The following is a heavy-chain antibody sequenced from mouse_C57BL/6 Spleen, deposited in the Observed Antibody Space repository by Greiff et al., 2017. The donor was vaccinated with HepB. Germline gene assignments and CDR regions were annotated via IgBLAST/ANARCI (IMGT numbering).Heavy chain of an antibody. CDR2: INPSNGGT. J-gene: IGHJ4*01. Sequence: VQLQQPGTELVKPGASVKLSCKASGYTFTSYWMHWVKQRPGQGLEWIGNINPSNGGTNYNEKFKSKATLTVDKSSSTAYMQLSSLTSEDSAVYYSARSLIYYGNYGAMDYWGQGTSVTVSS. V-gene: IGHV1-53*01. CDR1: GYTFTSYW. CDR3: ARSLIYYGNYGAMDY. D-gene: IGHD2-1*01.